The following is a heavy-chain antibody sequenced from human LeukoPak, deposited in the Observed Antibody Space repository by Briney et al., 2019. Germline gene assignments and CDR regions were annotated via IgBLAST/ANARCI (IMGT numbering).Heavy chain of an antibody. CDR3: SRLAKCDGNCYSFDL. CDR1: GDSITTHP. D-gene: IGHD2-15*01. CDR2: IDSNGNT. V-gene: IGHV4-59*11. J-gene: IGHJ4*02. Sequence: SETLSLTCTVSGDSITTHPWSWVRQTSGKGLDYIGFIDSNGNTNYNPSLKTRVIISSDTSTNQISLTLNSVAAADTAVYYCSRLAKCDGNCYSFDLWGQGMLVTASS.